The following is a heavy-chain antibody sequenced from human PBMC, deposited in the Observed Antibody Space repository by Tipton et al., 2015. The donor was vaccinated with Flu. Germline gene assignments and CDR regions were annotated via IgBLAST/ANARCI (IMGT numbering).Heavy chain of an antibody. Sequence: QLVQSGAEVKKPGASVKVSCKASGYTFTSYGISWVRQAPGQGLEWMGWISAYNGNTNYAQQLQGRVTMTTDTSMSTAYMELRSLRSDDTAVYYCARTSYYDYVWCCCRGYYYGMDVWGQGTTVTVSS. CDR3: ARTSYYDYVWCCCRGYYYGMDV. J-gene: IGHJ6*02. D-gene: IGHD3-16*01. CDR2: ISAYNGNT. CDR1: GYTFTSYG. V-gene: IGHV1-18*01.